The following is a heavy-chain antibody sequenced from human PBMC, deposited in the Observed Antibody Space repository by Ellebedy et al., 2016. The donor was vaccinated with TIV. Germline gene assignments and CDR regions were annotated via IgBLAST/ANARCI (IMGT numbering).Heavy chain of an antibody. CDR3: VRGQSSGVGAPY. V-gene: IGHV3-7*01. D-gene: IGHD1-26*01. CDR2: IKQDGSEK. Sequence: GESLKISCAASGVTFSNYWMSWVRQAPGKGLEWVANIKQDGSEKYYVDSVKGRFTISRDNAKNSLYLQMNSLRAEDTAVYYCVRGQSSGVGAPYWGQGTRVTVSS. CDR1: GVTFSNYW. J-gene: IGHJ4*02.